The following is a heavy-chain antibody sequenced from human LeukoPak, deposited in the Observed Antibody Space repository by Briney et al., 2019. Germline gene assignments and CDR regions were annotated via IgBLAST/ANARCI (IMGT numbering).Heavy chain of an antibody. CDR2: VIPVLGMA. J-gene: IGHJ5*02. Sequence: GSSVKVSCKASGGTFGSHTIGWVRQAPGQGLEWVGRVIPVLGMATHAQSFQGRVTITADKSTSTAYMELSSLRSEDTAVYYCASLYYDNSGYFSWLDPWGQGTLVTVSS. CDR3: ASLYYDNSGYFSWLDP. CDR1: GGTFGSHT. V-gene: IGHV1-69*02. D-gene: IGHD3-22*01.